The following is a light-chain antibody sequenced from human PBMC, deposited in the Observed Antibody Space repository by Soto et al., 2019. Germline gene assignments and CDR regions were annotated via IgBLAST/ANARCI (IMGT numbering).Light chain of an antibody. CDR2: AAS. CDR1: QGIRTY. V-gene: IGKV1-9*01. J-gene: IGKJ5*01. CDR3: QHSHTYPRT. Sequence: IQLTQSPSFLSASVGDRVTITCRASQGIRTYLAWYQQKPGKAPKLLIYAASTLQSGVPSRFSGSASGTEFTLTINSLQPEDFATYYCQHSHTYPRTFGQGTRLEIK.